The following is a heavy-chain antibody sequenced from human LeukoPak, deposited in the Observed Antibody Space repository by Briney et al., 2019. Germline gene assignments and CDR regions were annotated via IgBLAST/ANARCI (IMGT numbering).Heavy chain of an antibody. CDR2: IYDSRST. D-gene: IGHD3-22*01. CDR3: ARGSGARDNSGHRFDY. V-gene: IGHV4-59*01. J-gene: IGHJ4*02. Sequence: SETLSLTCSVSGGSISSYYWTWIRQPPGKGLEWIGYIYDSRSTNYNSSLKSRVTISVDTSKSQLSLKLSSVIASDTAVYYCARGSGARDNSGHRFDYWGQGTLVTVSS. CDR1: GGSISSYY.